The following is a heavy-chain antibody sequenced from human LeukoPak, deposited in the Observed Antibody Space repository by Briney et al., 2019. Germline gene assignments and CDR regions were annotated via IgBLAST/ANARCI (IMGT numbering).Heavy chain of an antibody. CDR3: ARSKSGSYHSPFDY. V-gene: IGHV4-39*01. J-gene: IGHJ4*02. CDR1: GGSIGSSAYY. D-gene: IGHD1-26*01. CDR2: VFHSGGT. Sequence: SETLSLTCSVSGGSIGSSAYYWGWIRQAPGKGLEWIGNVFHSGGTSYNPSLQSRVTISIDTSKNQFSLKMTSMTATDTALYYCARSKSGSYHSPFDYWGQGTLLIVSS.